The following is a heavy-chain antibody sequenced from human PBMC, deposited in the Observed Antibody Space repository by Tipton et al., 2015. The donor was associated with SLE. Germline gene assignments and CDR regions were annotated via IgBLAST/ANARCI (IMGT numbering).Heavy chain of an antibody. CDR1: GGSISSHY. J-gene: IGHJ6*03. V-gene: IGHV4-59*11. Sequence: LRLSCTVSGGSISSHYWSWIRQPPGKGLEWIGYIYYSGSTNYNPSLKSRVTISVDTSKNQFSLKLSSVTAADTAVYYCAKVGTIISWYPYYYYYMDVWGKGTTVTVSS. CDR3: AKVGTIISWYPYYYYYMDV. D-gene: IGHD6-13*01. CDR2: IYYSGST.